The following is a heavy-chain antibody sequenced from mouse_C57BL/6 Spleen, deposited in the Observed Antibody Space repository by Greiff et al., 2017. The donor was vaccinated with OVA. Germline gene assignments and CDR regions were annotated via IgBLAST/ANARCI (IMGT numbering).Heavy chain of an antibody. Sequence: VHVKQSGAELVRPGASVKLSCTASGFNIKDYYMHWVKQRPEQGLEWIGRIDPEDGDTEYAPKFQGKATMTADTSSNTAYLQLSSLTSEDTAVEYCTTPITTVVARDYWGQGTTLTVAS. CDR1: GFNIKDYY. CDR2: IDPEDGDT. V-gene: IGHV14-1*01. CDR3: TTPITTVVARDY. D-gene: IGHD1-1*01. J-gene: IGHJ2*01.